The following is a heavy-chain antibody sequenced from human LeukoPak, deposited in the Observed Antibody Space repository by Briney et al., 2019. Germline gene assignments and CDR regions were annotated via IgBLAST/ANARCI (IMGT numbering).Heavy chain of an antibody. Sequence: GGSLRLPCAASGFIFSSYGMHWVRQAPGKGLEWAAFIRYDGSSKYYIDSVKGRFTISRGNSKNTLYLQMNSLRPVDTAVYYCAKVAGTDYFDYWGQGTLVTVSS. D-gene: IGHD6-19*01. V-gene: IGHV3-30*02. J-gene: IGHJ4*02. CDR2: IRYDGSSK. CDR3: AKVAGTDYFDY. CDR1: GFIFSSYG.